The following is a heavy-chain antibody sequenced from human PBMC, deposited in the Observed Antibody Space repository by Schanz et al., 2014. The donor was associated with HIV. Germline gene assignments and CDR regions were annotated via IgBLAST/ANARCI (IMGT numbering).Heavy chain of an antibody. Sequence: VQLVQSGGGLVKPGGSLRLSCAASGLTLSSYGMSWVRQAPGKGLEWVAGMSHDGFSKYFADSVKGRFAISREDSKNTVHLQMDSLRPEDTAVYYCAKDQGDVTGTPFDYWGQGTLVIVSS. V-gene: IGHV3-30*18. D-gene: IGHD1-20*01. CDR1: GLTLSSYG. J-gene: IGHJ4*02. CDR3: AKDQGDVTGTPFDY. CDR2: MSHDGFSK.